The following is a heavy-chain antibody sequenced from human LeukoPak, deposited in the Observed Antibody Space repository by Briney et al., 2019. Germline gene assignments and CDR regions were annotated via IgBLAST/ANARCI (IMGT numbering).Heavy chain of an antibody. D-gene: IGHD2-2*01. Sequence: SETLSLTCAVSGGSISSSNWWSWVRQPPGKGLEWIGGIYHSGSTNYNPSLKSGVTISVDTSKNQFSLKLSSVTAADTAVYYCARPKRYCSSTSCPPPLYYYYGMDVWGQGTTVTVSS. CDR1: GGSISSSNW. CDR3: ARPKRYCSSTSCPPPLYYYYGMDV. CDR2: IYHSGST. J-gene: IGHJ6*02. V-gene: IGHV4-4*02.